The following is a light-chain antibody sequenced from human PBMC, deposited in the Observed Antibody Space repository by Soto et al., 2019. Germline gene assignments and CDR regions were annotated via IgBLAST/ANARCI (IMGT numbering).Light chain of an antibody. CDR2: EGS. Sequence: QSALTQPASVSGSPGQSITISCTGTSSDVGSYNLVSWYQQHPGKAPKLMIYEGSKRPSGVSNRFSGSKSGNTASLTISGLQAEDEAHYYCCSYAGSSTFVFGNVTKVTV. V-gene: IGLV2-23*03. J-gene: IGLJ1*01. CDR1: SSDVGSYNL. CDR3: CSYAGSSTFV.